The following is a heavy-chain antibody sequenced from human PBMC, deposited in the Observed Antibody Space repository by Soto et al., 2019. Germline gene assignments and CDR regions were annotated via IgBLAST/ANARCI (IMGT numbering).Heavy chain of an antibody. CDR1: GGSISSGGYS. V-gene: IGHV4-30-2*01. Sequence: PSETLSLTCAVSGGSISSGGYSWSWIRQPPGKGLEWIGYIYHSGSTYYNPSLKSRVTISVDRSKNQFSLKLSSVTAADTAVYYCASHYYGSGSYYPYFDYWGQGTLVTVSS. CDR2: IYHSGST. CDR3: ASHYYGSGSYYPYFDY. D-gene: IGHD3-10*01. J-gene: IGHJ4*02.